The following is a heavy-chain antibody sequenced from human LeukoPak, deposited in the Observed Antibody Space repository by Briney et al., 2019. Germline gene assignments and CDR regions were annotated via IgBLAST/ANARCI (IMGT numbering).Heavy chain of an antibody. CDR2: IRYDGSDQ. CDR3: AREIGPRQLHLWGSAFDY. Sequence: GGSLRLSCVASGFIFSRYGIHWVRQAPGKGLEWVAFIRYDGSDQYYADSVKGRFTISRDNSKITLYLQMNSLRSEDTAMYYCAREIGPRQLHLWGSAFDYWGQGTLVTVSS. V-gene: IGHV3-30*02. J-gene: IGHJ4*02. D-gene: IGHD5-18*01. CDR1: GFIFSRYG.